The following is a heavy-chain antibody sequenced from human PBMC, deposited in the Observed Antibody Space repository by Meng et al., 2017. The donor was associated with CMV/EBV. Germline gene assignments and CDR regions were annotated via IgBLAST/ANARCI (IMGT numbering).Heavy chain of an antibody. J-gene: IGHJ6*02. V-gene: IGHV3-15*01. D-gene: IGHD3-3*01. Sequence: GESLKISCAASGFTFSNAWMSWVRQAPGKGLEWVGRIKSKTHGGTTDYAAPVKGRFTISRDDSKNTLYLQKNSLKTEDTGVYYCTTLEWSWPIYYYYYGMDVWGQGTTVTVSS. CDR1: GFTFSNAW. CDR3: TTLEWSWPIYYYYYGMDV. CDR2: IKSKTHGGTT.